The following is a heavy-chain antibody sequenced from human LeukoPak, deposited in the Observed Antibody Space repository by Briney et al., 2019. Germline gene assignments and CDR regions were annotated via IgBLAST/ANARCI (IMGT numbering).Heavy chain of an antibody. Sequence: GGSLRLSCAVSGITLSNYGMSWVRQAPGKGLEWVAGISDSGGRTNYADSVKGRFTISRDNPKNTLYLQMNSLRAEDTAVYFCAKRGVVIRVILVGFHKEAYYFDSWGQGALITVSS. J-gene: IGHJ4*02. D-gene: IGHD3-22*01. CDR3: AKRGVVIRVILVGFHKEAYYFDS. CDR1: GITLSNYG. V-gene: IGHV3-23*01. CDR2: ISDSGGRT.